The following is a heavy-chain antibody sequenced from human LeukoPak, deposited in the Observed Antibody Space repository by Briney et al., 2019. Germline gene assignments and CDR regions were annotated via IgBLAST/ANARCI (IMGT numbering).Heavy chain of an antibody. CDR1: GASISSHY. D-gene: IGHD6-13*01. V-gene: IGHV4-59*11. CDR3: ARDPIVAAPFFDY. J-gene: IGHJ4*02. Sequence: SETLSLTCTVSGASISSHYWSWIRQPPGKRLEWIGYVFNRGSTNYNPSLKSRVTISVDTSKNQFSLRLSTVTAADTAVYYCARDPIVAAPFFDYWGQGTLVTVS. CDR2: VFNRGST.